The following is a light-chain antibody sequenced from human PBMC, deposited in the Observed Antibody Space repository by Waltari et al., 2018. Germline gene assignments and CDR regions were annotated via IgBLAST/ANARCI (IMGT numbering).Light chain of an antibody. J-gene: IGLJ1*01. CDR3: SSYTTTSTYV. V-gene: IGLV2-14*01. Sequence: QSALTQPASMSGSPGQSITVSCTGTSSDVGGYNYVSWYQLHPGKAPKLIIYEVTNRPSGISNRFSGSKSGNTASLTISGLQTEDEADYYCSSYTTTSTYVFGSGTKVTVL. CDR2: EVT. CDR1: SSDVGGYNY.